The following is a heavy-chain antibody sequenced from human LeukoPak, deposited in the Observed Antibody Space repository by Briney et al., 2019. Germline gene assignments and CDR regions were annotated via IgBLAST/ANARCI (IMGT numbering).Heavy chain of an antibody. Sequence: GASVTVSCKASGYTFTSYDINWVRQATGQGLEWMGWMNPNSGNTGYAQKFQGRVSMTWNTSISTAYMELSSLKSEDTAVYYCAKIGAAARRTPNPRWFDHWGQGTLVTVSS. CDR3: AKIGAAARRTPNPRWFDH. CDR1: GYTFTSYD. J-gene: IGHJ5*02. V-gene: IGHV1-8*01. D-gene: IGHD6-6*01. CDR2: MNPNSGNT.